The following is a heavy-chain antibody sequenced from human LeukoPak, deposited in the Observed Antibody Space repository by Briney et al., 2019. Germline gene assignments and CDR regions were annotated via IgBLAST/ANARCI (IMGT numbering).Heavy chain of an antibody. D-gene: IGHD6-13*01. Sequence: GRSLRLSCAASGFTFSSYAMHWVRQAPGKGLEWVAIVSYDGGNKYYADSVKGRFTISRDNSINTLYLQVSSLRAEDTAVYYCARGGRPGIQFRGSGMDVWGKGTTVTVSS. J-gene: IGHJ6*04. CDR2: VSYDGGNK. CDR1: GFTFSSYA. CDR3: ARGGRPGIQFRGSGMDV. V-gene: IGHV3-30*04.